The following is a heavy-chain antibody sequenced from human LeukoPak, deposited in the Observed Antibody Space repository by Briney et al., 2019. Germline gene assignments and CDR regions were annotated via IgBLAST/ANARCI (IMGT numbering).Heavy chain of an antibody. J-gene: IGHJ5*02. CDR3: ARGLCGSGYCSWFDP. Sequence: PSETLSLICTVSGGSISSYYWSWIRQPPGKGLEWIGYIYYSGSTNYNPSLKSRVTISVDMSKNQISLKLSSVTAADTAMYYCARGLCGSGYCSWFDPWGQGTLVTVSS. D-gene: IGHD3-22*01. CDR1: GGSISSYY. V-gene: IGHV4-59*01. CDR2: IYYSGST.